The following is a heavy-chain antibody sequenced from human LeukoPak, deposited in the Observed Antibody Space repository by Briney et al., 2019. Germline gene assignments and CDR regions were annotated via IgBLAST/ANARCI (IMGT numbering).Heavy chain of an antibody. J-gene: IGHJ3*02. CDR2: INWDGGST. Sequence: PEGSLRLSCAASGFTFDDYGMSCVRHAPGKGLEWVSGINWDGGSTGYADSVKGRFTISRDNAKNSLYLEMNSLRAEDTALYFRARTKQQLVLDAFDIWGQGTMVTVSS. V-gene: IGHV3-20*04. CDR3: ARTKQQLVLDAFDI. D-gene: IGHD6-13*01. CDR1: GFTFDDYG.